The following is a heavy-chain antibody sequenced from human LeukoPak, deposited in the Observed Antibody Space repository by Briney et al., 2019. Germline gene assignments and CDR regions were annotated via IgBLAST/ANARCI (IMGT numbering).Heavy chain of an antibody. CDR1: GGSISSYY. CDR3: ARRDYYFDY. V-gene: IGHV4-59*01. CDR2: IYYSGST. Sequence: SETLSLTCTVSGGSISSYYWSWIRQPPGKGLEWIGYIYYSGSTDYNPSLKSRVTISVDTSKNQFSLKLSSVTAADTAVYYCARRDYYFDYWGQGTLVTVSS. J-gene: IGHJ4*02.